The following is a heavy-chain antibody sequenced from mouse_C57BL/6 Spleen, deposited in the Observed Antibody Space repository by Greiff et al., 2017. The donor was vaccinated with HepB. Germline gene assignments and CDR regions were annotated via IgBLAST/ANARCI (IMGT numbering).Heavy chain of an antibody. Sequence: QVQLQQPGAELVKPGASVKMSCKASGYTFTSYWITWVKQRPGQGLEWIGDIYPGSGSTNYNEKFKSKATLSVDTSSSTAYMQLSSLTSEDSAVYYGARVLYYYGSSPLAYWGQGTLVTVSA. J-gene: IGHJ3*01. CDR1: GYTFTSYW. D-gene: IGHD1-1*01. V-gene: IGHV1-55*01. CDR3: ARVLYYYGSSPLAY. CDR2: IYPGSGST.